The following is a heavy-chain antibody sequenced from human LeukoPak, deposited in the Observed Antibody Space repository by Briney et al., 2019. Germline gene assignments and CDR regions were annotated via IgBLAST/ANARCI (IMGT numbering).Heavy chain of an antibody. CDR2: ISTRSSTI. V-gene: IGHV3-48*01. J-gene: IGHJ5*02. CDR3: AKAGGVGYCSSTSCYSANWFDP. D-gene: IGHD2-2*01. CDR1: GFTFSSYS. Sequence: QPGGSLRLSCAASGFTFSSYSMNWVRQGPGKGLQWVSYISTRSSTIYYADSVKGRFTISRDNSKNTLYLQMNSLRAEDTAVYYCAKAGGVGYCSSTSCYSANWFDPWGQGTLVTVSS.